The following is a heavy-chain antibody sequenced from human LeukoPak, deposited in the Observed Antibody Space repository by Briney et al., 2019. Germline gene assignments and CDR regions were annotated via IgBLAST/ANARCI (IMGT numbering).Heavy chain of an antibody. CDR2: ISTGGDTI. CDR1: GFTFSTYA. D-gene: IGHD3-10*01. V-gene: IGHV3-23*01. Sequence: PGGSLRLSCAASGFTFSTYAMSWVRQAPGKGLEWVSAISTGGDTIYYADSVKGRFTVSRDNSKNTVYVEMNSLRAEDTAMYYCARGPYYGSRSHFSYYGMDVWGQGTTVTVSS. J-gene: IGHJ6*02. CDR3: ARGPYYGSRSHFSYYGMDV.